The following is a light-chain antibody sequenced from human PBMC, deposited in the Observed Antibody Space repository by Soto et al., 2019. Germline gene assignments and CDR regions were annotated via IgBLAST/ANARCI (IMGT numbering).Light chain of an antibody. CDR1: SSDVGVYKF. V-gene: IGLV2-14*03. Sequence: QSALTQPASVSGSPGQSITISCTGSSSDVGVYKFVSWYQQHPGKAPKLMIYDVTNRPSGVSNRFSGSKSGNTASLTISGLQAEDEADYYCSSYTSSSTVVFGGATNVTVL. J-gene: IGLJ2*01. CDR2: DVT. CDR3: SSYTSSSTVV.